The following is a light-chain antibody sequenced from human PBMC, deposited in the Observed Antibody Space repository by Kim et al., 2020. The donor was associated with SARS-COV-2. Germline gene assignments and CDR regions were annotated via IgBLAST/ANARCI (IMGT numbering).Light chain of an antibody. J-gene: IGLJ3*02. CDR2: RDR. CDR1: NIGNKN. V-gene: IGLV3-9*01. CDR3: QVWDSTTAV. Sequence: SVALGQTPRISCEGNNIGNKNVYWYQQKPGQAPVLVIYRDRNRPSGIPERFSGSNSGNTATLTISGAQVGDEAGYYCQVWDSTTAVFGGGTQLTVL.